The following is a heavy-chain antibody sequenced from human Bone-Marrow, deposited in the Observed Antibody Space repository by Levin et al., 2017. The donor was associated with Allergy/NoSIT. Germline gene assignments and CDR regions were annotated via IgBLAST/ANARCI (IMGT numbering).Heavy chain of an antibody. J-gene: IGHJ3*02. CDR1: GGSISSGVYF. D-gene: IGHD3-3*01. CDR2: VSYSGIT. V-gene: IGHV4-31*03. Sequence: PSETLSLTCTVSGGSISSGVYFWSWIRQLPGKGLEWIGYVSYSGITFYNQSLKSRIAISADTSKNLFSLNLSPVTAADTAVYYCARGITVFGVVLAVNDAFDIWGQGTMVTVSS. CDR3: ARGITVFGVVLAVNDAFDI.